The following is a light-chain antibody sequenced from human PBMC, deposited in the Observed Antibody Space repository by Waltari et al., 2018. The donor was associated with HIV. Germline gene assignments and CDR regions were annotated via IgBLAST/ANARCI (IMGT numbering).Light chain of an antibody. CDR3: SSYGDNIRVL. V-gene: IGLV2-8*01. CDR2: EVS. CDR1: SSDIGAYDS. Sequence: QSALTQPPSASGSLGQSVTISCTGSSSDIGAYDSVSWFQQHPNTAPKLLLYEVSKRPSGFPDRFSGSRSGETAFLSVSGLQPDDTAAYFCSSYGDNIRVLFGGGTNLTVL. J-gene: IGLJ2*01.